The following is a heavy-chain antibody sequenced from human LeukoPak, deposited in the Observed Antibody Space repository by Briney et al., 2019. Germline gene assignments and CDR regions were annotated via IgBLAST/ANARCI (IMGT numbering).Heavy chain of an antibody. CDR3: ARDRTYSGSYYFDY. J-gene: IGHJ4*02. V-gene: IGHV4-30-4*08. Sequence: PSETLSLTCTVAGGSISSGDYYWSWIRQPPGKGLEWIGYIYYSGSAYYNPSLKSRVTISVDTSKNQFSLKSSSVTAADTAVYYCARDRTYSGSYYFDYWGQGTLVTVSS. CDR1: GGSISSGDYY. D-gene: IGHD1-26*01. CDR2: IYYSGSA.